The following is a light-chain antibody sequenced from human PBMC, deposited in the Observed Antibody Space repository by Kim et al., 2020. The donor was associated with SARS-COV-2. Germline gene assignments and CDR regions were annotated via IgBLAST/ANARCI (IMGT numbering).Light chain of an antibody. CDR2: GNS. Sequence: RVTITCTGSSSNIGAGYDVNWDQQLPGTAPKLLIYGNSNRPSGVPDRFSGSKSGTSASLAITGLQAEDEADYYCQSYDSSLSGSVFGGGTQLTVL. CDR3: QSYDSSLSGSV. CDR1: SSNIGAGYD. V-gene: IGLV1-40*01. J-gene: IGLJ3*02.